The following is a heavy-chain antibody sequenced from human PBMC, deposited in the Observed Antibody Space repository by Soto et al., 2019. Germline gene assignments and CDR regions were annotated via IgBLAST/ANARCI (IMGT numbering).Heavy chain of an antibody. J-gene: IGHJ4*02. CDR1: GGCVRSYY. Sequence: SETLALTCAVCGGCVRSYYWSWIRQPPGKGLEWIGYIYYSGSTNYNPSLKSRVTISVDTSKNQFSLKLSSVTAADTAVYYCARLSTYWGQGTLVTVSS. V-gene: IGHV4-59*02. CDR3: ARLSTY. CDR2: IYYSGST.